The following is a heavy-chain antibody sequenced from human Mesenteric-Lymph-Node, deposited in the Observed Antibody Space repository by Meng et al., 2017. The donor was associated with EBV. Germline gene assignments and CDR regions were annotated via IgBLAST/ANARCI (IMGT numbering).Heavy chain of an antibody. J-gene: IGHJ4*02. CDR1: GYIFTTYF. CDR2: IEPRDGST. D-gene: IGHD6-13*01. V-gene: IGHV1-46*01. Sequence: QVRLVQSGAEVKKPGASVTVACQASGYIFTTYFIHWVRQAPGQGLEWRGMIEPRDGSTSYAPKFRGRVTMTRDTSTYTVYMDLSGLTSEDTAVYYCARDRGFSSSHDYWGQGSLVTL. CDR3: ARDRGFSSSHDY.